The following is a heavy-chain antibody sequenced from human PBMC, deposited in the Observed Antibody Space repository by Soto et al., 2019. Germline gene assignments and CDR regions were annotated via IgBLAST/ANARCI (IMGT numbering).Heavy chain of an antibody. Sequence: PGGSLRLSCAASGFTFSSYWMSWVRQAPGKGLEWVANIKQDGSEKYYVDSVKGRFTISRDNAKNSLYLQMNSLRAEDTAVYYCARGSSSWLQDYFDYWGQGTLVTVS. J-gene: IGHJ4*02. CDR1: GFTFSSYW. D-gene: IGHD6-13*01. CDR2: IKQDGSEK. CDR3: ARGSSSWLQDYFDY. V-gene: IGHV3-7*03.